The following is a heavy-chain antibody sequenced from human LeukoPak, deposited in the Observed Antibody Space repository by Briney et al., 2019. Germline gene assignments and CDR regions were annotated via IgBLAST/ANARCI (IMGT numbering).Heavy chain of an antibody. CDR3: ARDIPQTGAPGELDY. CDR1: GFTFSDYY. D-gene: IGHD1-1*01. J-gene: IGHJ4*02. V-gene: IGHV3-11*04. CDR2: ISNGGSTL. Sequence: KPGGSLRLSCAASGFTFSDYYMSWIRQAPGKGLEWVSYISNGGSTLYYADSVKGRFTISRANAKNSLYLQMSSLRAEDTAVYYCARDIPQTGAPGELDYWGQGTLVTVSS.